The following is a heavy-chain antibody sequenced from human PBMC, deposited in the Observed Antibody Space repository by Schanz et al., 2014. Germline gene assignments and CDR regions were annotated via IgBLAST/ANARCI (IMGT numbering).Heavy chain of an antibody. Sequence: QVQVVQSGAEVKTPGASVKVSCKASGYTFTRSGISWVRQAPGQGLEWMGWINTNTANPTYAQGFTGRFVYTLDASVTTAYLEISSLKAEDTAVYYCARGYSGYSHFDYWGQGALVTVSS. J-gene: IGHJ4*02. V-gene: IGHV7-4-1*02. CDR1: GYTFTRSG. D-gene: IGHD5-12*01. CDR3: ARGYSGYSHFDY. CDR2: INTNTANP.